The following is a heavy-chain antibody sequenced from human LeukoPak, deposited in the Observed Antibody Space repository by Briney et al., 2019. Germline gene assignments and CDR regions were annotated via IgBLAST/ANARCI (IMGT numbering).Heavy chain of an antibody. D-gene: IGHD2-21*01. V-gene: IGHV1-69-2*01. CDR1: GYTFRGYQ. CDR2: VYCKNGVT. CDR3: ATDHDCGADCDEVHFDT. Sequence: LTVSCTASGYTFRGYQSDWVQEAPGKGAEWVGRVYCKNGVTIYAETLRGRVTISANTSTDTAYMEMSSLRSEDTAVYYCATDHDCGADCDEVHFDTCGQGTMVTVSS. J-gene: IGHJ3*02.